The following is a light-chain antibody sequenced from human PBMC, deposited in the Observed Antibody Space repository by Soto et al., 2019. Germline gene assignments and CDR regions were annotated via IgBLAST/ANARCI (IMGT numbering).Light chain of an antibody. CDR2: WAS. Sequence: DIVMTQSPDSLAVSLGERATINCKSSQSVLYNSNNKSYLAWYQQKPGQPPKLLIYWASARESGVPDRFSGSGSGTDFTLTISSLQAEDVAVYYCQQYYSAPPTFGQGTKLEIK. CDR3: QQYYSAPPT. CDR1: QSVLYNSNNKSY. J-gene: IGKJ2*01. V-gene: IGKV4-1*01.